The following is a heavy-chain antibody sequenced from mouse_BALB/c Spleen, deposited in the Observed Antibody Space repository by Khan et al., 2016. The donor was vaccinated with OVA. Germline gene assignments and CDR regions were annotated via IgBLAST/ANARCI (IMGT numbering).Heavy chain of an antibody. Sequence: EVQLKQSGAELVKPGASVKLSCTVSGFNIKDTYMHWVNQRPEQGLEWIGRIDPATGNIKYDPKFQGKATIPSDTSSNRVDLHLSSLTSEDTAVYYCARTEIHYYGSYVMDYWGQGTSVTVSS. D-gene: IGHD1-2*01. J-gene: IGHJ4*01. V-gene: IGHV14-3*02. CDR2: IDPATGNI. CDR1: GFNIKDTY. CDR3: ARTEIHYYGSYVMDY.